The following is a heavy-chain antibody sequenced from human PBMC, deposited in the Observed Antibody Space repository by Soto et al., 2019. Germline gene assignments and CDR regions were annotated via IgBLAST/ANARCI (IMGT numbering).Heavy chain of an antibody. D-gene: IGHD5-12*01. J-gene: IGHJ4*02. Sequence: QVQLQESGPGLVKSSQTLSLTCSVSGGTINSGDYFWSWIRQPPGTGLEWIGSIFYTGSTYYSPSLKSRASMSMDPSKNLFSLRLRSLTAADTAVYFCARVKATLYRDYYFDYWGQGTLVTVSS. V-gene: IGHV4-30-4*01. CDR3: ARVKATLYRDYYFDY. CDR2: IFYTGST. CDR1: GGTINSGDYF.